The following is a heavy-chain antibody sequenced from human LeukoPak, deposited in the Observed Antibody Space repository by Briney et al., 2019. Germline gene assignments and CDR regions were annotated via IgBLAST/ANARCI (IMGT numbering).Heavy chain of an antibody. Sequence: PGGSLRLSCAASGFTVSSNYMSWVRQAPGKGLEWVSVIYSGGSTYYADSVKGRFTISRDNSKNTLYHQMNSLRAEDTAVYYCARDLFSPYFDYWGQGTLVTVSS. CDR1: GFTVSSNY. J-gene: IGHJ4*02. D-gene: IGHD3-9*01. V-gene: IGHV3-66*01. CDR2: IYSGGST. CDR3: ARDLFSPYFDY.